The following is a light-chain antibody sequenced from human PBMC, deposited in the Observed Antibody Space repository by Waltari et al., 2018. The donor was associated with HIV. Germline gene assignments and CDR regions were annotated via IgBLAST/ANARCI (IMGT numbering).Light chain of an antibody. V-gene: IGKV3-20*01. CDR2: DAA. Sequence: VLTQCPGTLSLSPGERVTLSCGASKSISKSLAWYLQKPGPAPRLLVSDAAIRATGIPDRFSGRGSGTSFTLTITRLDPQDLALYFCLQYARSPRTFGQGTKVKIK. CDR3: LQYARSPRT. CDR1: KSISKS. J-gene: IGKJ1*01.